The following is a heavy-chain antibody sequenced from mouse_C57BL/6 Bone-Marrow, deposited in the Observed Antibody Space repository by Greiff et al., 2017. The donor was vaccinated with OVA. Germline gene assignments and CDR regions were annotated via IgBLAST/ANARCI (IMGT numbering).Heavy chain of an antibody. CDR2: SRNKANDYTP. Sequence: VKLMESGGGLVQSGRSLRLSCATSGFTFSDFYMEWVRQAPGKGLEWIAASRNKANDYTPAYSASVKGRFIVSRDTSQSILYLQMNALRAEDTAIYYCARDGFITTVVAPFAYWGQGTLVTVSA. D-gene: IGHD1-1*01. V-gene: IGHV7-1*01. J-gene: IGHJ3*01. CDR1: GFTFSDFY. CDR3: ARDGFITTVVAPFAY.